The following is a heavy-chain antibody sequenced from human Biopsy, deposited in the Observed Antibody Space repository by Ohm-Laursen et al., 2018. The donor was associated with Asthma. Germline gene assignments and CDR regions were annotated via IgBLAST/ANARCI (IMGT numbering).Heavy chain of an antibody. V-gene: IGHV3-66*03. CDR1: GFTVSRDY. CDR3: AREGVAGTHIED. J-gene: IGHJ4*02. Sequence: SLRLSCSASGFTVSRDYMFWVRQAPGKGLEWVSVIYSSGTSHTADSVRGRFTISRDNSKNTLSLQMNSLTAEDTAVYYCAREGVAGTHIEDWGQGTLVTVSS. CDR2: IYSSGTS. D-gene: IGHD6-19*01.